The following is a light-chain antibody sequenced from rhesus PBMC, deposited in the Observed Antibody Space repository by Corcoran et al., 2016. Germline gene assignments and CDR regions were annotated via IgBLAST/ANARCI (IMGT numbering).Light chain of an antibody. CDR3: LQYGSSPYS. Sequence: DIQMTQSPSSLSASVGDKVTITCRASQGISSWLAWYQQKPGKAPKLLIYKASSLQSGVPSRFSGSRSGTDFTLPISSLQPEDFATYGCLQYGSSPYSFGQGAKVEIK. CDR1: QGISSW. CDR2: KAS. V-gene: IGKV1-22*01. J-gene: IGKJ2*01.